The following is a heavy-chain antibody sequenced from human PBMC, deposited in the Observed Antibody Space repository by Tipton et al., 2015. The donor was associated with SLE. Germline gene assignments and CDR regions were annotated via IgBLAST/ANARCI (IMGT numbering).Heavy chain of an antibody. D-gene: IGHD3-3*01. Sequence: LRLSCTVSGGSMSSGSYYLSWIRQPAGKGLEWIGRIYTSGSTNYNPSLKSRVAISVDTSKNQFSLKLSSVTAADTAVYYCAKEEPGYYDFWSGHGMDVWGQGTTVTVSS. CDR1: GGSMSSGSYY. CDR3: AKEEPGYYDFWSGHGMDV. CDR2: IYTSGST. V-gene: IGHV4-61*02. J-gene: IGHJ6*02.